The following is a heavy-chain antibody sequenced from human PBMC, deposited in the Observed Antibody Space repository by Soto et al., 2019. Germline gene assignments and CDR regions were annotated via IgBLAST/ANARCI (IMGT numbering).Heavy chain of an antibody. CDR1: GGSFSGYY. CDR3: ARGSMYYDIVTGYYSRYYYGMDV. D-gene: IGHD3-9*01. V-gene: IGHV4-34*01. Sequence: SETLSLTCAVYGGSFSGYYWSWIRQPPGKGLEWIWEINHSGSTNYNPSLKSRVTISVDTSKNQFSLKLSSVTAADTAVYYCARGSMYYDIVTGYYSRYYYGMDVWRQRTTVTVSS. CDR2: INHSGST. J-gene: IGHJ6*02.